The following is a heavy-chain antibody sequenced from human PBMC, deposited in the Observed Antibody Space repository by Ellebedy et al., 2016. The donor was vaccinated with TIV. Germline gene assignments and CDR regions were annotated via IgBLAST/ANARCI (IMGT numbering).Heavy chain of an antibody. CDR1: GFTFSSYS. V-gene: IGHV3-21*01. D-gene: IGHD5-18*01. CDR3: ARGGQLWAPTENDAFDI. CDR2: ISSSSSYI. Sequence: GGSLRLSXAASGFTFSSYSMNWVRQTQGKGLEWVSSISSSSSYIYYADSVKGRVTISRDNAKNSLYLQMNSLRAEDTAVYYCARGGQLWAPTENDAFDIWGQGTMVTVSS. J-gene: IGHJ3*02.